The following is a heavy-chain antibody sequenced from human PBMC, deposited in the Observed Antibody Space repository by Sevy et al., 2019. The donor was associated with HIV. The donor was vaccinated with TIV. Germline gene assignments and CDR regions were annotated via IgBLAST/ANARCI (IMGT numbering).Heavy chain of an antibody. CDR1: GFIFSNYY. D-gene: IGHD2-15*01. CDR3: ARVRDRYCSGGSCYYGYFFDY. V-gene: IGHV3-48*01. CDR2: ISDRSDTI. Sequence: GGSLRLSCAASGFIFSNYYMTWVRQAPGKGLEWVSYISDRSDTISYADSVKGRFTISRDNAKNALYLQMSSLRGEDXXXYYCARVRDRYCSGGSCYYGYFFDYWGQGTLVTVSS. J-gene: IGHJ4*02.